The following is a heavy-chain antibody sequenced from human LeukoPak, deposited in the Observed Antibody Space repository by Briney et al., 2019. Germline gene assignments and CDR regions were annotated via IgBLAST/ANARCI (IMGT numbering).Heavy chain of an antibody. CDR1: GGSVSSGTYY. CDR2: ISYSGSA. V-gene: IGHV4-61*03. D-gene: IGHD3-3*01. J-gene: IGHJ6*02. CDR3: ARDGDRTYDFWSGYYTGYGMDV. Sequence: PSETPSLTCTVSGGSVSSGTYYWSWIRQPPGKGLEWIGYISYSGSANYNPFLKSRVTISVDTSKNHFSLKLSSVTAADTAVYYCARDGDRTYDFWSGYYTGYGMDVWGQGTTVTVSS.